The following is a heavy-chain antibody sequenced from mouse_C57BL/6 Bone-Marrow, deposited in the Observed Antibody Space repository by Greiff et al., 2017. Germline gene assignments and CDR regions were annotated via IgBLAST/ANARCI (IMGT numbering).Heavy chain of an antibody. CDR1: GFNIKDDY. CDR2: IDPENGDT. J-gene: IGHJ3*01. CDR3: TSFDYCGLPWFAY. Sequence: EVQLQQSGAELVRPGASVKLSCKASGFNIKDDYMHWVKQRPEQGLEWIGWIDPENGDTEYAAKFQGKATITADTSSNTAYLQLSSLTSEDTAVYYCTSFDYCGLPWFAYWGQGTLVTVSA. V-gene: IGHV14-4*01. D-gene: IGHD1-1*01.